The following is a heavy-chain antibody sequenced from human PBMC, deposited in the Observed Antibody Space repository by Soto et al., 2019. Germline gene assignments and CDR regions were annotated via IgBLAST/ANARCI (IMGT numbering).Heavy chain of an antibody. CDR1: GFTFSSYG. J-gene: IGHJ1*01. D-gene: IGHD7-27*01. V-gene: IGHV3-30*18. Sequence: QVQLVESGGGVVQPGRSLRLSCAASGFTFSSYGMHWVRQAPGKGLEWVAVISYDGSNKYYADSVKGRFTISRDNYKNPLYLQMNSLRAEDTAVYYCAKDLGQPDEYFQHWGQGPLVTVSS. CDR2: ISYDGSNK. CDR3: AKDLGQPDEYFQH.